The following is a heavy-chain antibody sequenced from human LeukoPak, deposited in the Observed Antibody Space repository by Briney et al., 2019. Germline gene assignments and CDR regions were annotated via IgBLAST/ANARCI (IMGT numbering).Heavy chain of an antibody. CDR2: INPSGGST. CDR1: GYTFTSYY. Sequence: GASVKVSCKASGYTFTSYYMHWVRQAPGQGLEWMGIINPSGGSTSYAQKFQGRVTITADESTSTAYMELSSLRSEDTAVYYCARDGGDQVLPIAGWGQGTLVTVSS. D-gene: IGHD2-21*02. V-gene: IGHV1-46*01. J-gene: IGHJ4*02. CDR3: ARDGGDQVLPIAG.